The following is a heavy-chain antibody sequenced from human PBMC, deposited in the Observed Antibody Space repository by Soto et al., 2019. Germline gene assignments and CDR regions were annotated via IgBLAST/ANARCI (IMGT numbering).Heavy chain of an antibody. D-gene: IGHD2-15*01. CDR1: GYTFTDYY. CDR3: ARGDVRVVASFDS. V-gene: IGHV1-2*02. CDR2: INPNSGGT. Sequence: ASVKVSCKASGYTFTDYYIHWVRQAPGQGLEWMGWINPNSGGTNYAQKFQGRVTMTRDTSISTAYMELSRLISDDTAVYYCARGDVRVVASFDSRGQGAWVTVSS. J-gene: IGHJ5*01.